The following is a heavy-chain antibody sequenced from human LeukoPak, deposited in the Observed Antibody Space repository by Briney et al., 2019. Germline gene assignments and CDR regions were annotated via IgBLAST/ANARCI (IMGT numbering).Heavy chain of an antibody. V-gene: IGHV3-30*02. CDR2: IRYDGSNK. CDR1: GFPFSSYG. J-gene: IGHJ4*02. Sequence: PGGSLRLSCAASGFPFSSYGMHWVRQAPGKGLEWVAFIRYDGSNKYYADSVKGRFTISRDNSKNTLYLQMNSLRAEDTAAYYCAAKGNGYSETYVFAHWGRGTLVTVSP. CDR3: AAKGNGYSETYVFAH. D-gene: IGHD5-12*01.